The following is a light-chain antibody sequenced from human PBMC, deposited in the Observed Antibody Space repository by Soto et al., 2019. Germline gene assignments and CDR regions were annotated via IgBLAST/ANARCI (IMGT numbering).Light chain of an antibody. CDR2: GAS. CDR3: QQYGSSYT. V-gene: IGKV3-20*01. J-gene: IGKJ2*01. CDR1: QDVSSSY. Sequence: EIVLTQSPGTLSLSPGDRVTLSCRASQDVSSSYLAWYQRKPGQAPRLIIYGASSRATGIPDRFSGSGSGTDFTITISRLEPEDFAVYYCQQYGSSYTFGQGTKLEIK.